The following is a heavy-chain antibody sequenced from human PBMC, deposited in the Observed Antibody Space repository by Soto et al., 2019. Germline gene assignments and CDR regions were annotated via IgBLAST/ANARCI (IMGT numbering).Heavy chain of an antibody. J-gene: IGHJ5*02. CDR3: AKESGYSYGYVRWFDP. V-gene: IGHV3-30*18. CDR1: GFTFSSYG. Sequence: GGSLRLSCAASGFTFSSYGMHWVRQAPGKGLEWVAVISYDGSNKYYADSVKGRFTISRDNSKNTLYLQMNSLRAEDTAVYYCAKESGYSYGYVRWFDPWGQGTLVTVSS. D-gene: IGHD5-18*01. CDR2: ISYDGSNK.